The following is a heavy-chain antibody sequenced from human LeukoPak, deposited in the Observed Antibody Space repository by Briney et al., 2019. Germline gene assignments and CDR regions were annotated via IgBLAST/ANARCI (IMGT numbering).Heavy chain of an antibody. Sequence: GGSLRLSCAGSEFTFCSYSMHWVRQAPGKGLEWVSSISSSSSYIYYPDPVKGRFTISRDNAKSSLYLQMNSLRAEGTAVYYCARDEGRYDSSGYYWANAFDIWGQGKMVTVSS. D-gene: IGHD3-22*01. CDR1: EFTFCSYS. V-gene: IGHV3-21*01. J-gene: IGHJ3*02. CDR2: ISSSSSYI. CDR3: ARDEGRYDSSGYYWANAFDI.